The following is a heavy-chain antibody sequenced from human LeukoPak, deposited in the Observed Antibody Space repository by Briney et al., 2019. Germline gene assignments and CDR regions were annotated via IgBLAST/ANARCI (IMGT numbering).Heavy chain of an antibody. J-gene: IGHJ6*03. V-gene: IGHV4-61*02. CDR1: SGSISSGSYY. CDR3: AREGGRRGYYFTDV. D-gene: IGHD3-10*01. Sequence: SETLSLTCTVSSGSISSGSYYWSWIRQPAGKGLEWIGRIFNSGTTHYNPSLQSRVTLSVDTSRNQFSLKVSSVTAADTAVYYCAREGGRRGYYFTDVWGKGTTVTISS. CDR2: IFNSGTT.